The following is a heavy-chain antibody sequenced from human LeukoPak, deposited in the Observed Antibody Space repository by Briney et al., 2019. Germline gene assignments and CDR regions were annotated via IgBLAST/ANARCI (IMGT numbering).Heavy chain of an antibody. J-gene: IGHJ3*02. CDR1: GGSISSYY. V-gene: IGHV4-59*01. D-gene: IGHD1-26*01. Sequence: PSETLSLTCTVSGGSISSYYWSWIRQPPGKGLEWIGYIYYSGSTNYNPSLKSRVTISVDTSKNQFSLKLSSVTAADTAVYYCARQRSGAFDIWGQGTMVTVSS. CDR3: ARQRSGAFDI. CDR2: IYYSGST.